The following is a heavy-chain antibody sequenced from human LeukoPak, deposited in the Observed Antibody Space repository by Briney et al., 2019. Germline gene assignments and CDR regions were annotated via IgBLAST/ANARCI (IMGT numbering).Heavy chain of an antibody. CDR2: ISSSSSYI. D-gene: IGHD3-16*01. J-gene: IGHJ6*03. CDR3: ARDMIRFPYYMDV. Sequence: GGSLRLSCAASGFTFSSYSMNWVRQAPGKGLEWVSSISSSSSYIYYADSVKGRFTISRDNAKNSLYLQMNSLRAEDTAVYYYARDMIRFPYYMDVWGKGTTVTVSS. CDR1: GFTFSSYS. V-gene: IGHV3-21*01.